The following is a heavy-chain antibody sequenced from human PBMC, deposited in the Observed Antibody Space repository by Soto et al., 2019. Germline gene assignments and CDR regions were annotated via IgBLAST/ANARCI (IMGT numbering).Heavy chain of an antibody. Sequence: QVQLVESGGGVVQPGRSLRLSCAASGFTFSGHGMHWVRQAPGKGLEWVALISYNGNNKDYADSVKGRFTISRDNSKNTLSLQMNSLRADDTAVYYCAKGGGHTATYDYWGQGILVTVSS. V-gene: IGHV3-30*18. CDR3: AKGGGHTATYDY. J-gene: IGHJ4*02. D-gene: IGHD5-18*01. CDR1: GFTFSGHG. CDR2: ISYNGNNK.